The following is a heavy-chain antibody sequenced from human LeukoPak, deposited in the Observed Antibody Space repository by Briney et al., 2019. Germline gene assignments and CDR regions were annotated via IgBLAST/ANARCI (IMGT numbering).Heavy chain of an antibody. J-gene: IGHJ6*03. CDR3: ASVRRGFGESSKYYSYYYMDV. CDR1: GGSISSSSYY. CDR2: VYYSGST. D-gene: IGHD3-10*01. V-gene: IGHV4-39*01. Sequence: SETLSLTCTVSGGSISSSSYYWGWIRQPPGKGLDWIGNVYYSGSTYYNPSLKSRVTISVDTSKNQFSLKLSAVTAADTAVYFCASVRRGFGESSKYYSYYYMDVWGNGTTVTVSS.